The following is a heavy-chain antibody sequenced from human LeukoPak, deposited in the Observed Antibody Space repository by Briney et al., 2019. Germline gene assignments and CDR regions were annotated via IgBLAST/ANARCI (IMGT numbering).Heavy chain of an antibody. Sequence: GASVKVSCKVSGYTLTELSMHWVRQAPGKGLEWMGGFDPEDGETIYAQKFQGRVTMTEDTSTDTAYMELSSLRSEDTAVYYCATAGIVVAPAAAGYMDVWGKGTTVTVSS. J-gene: IGHJ6*03. CDR3: ATAGIVVAPAAAGYMDV. CDR1: GYTLTELS. CDR2: FDPEDGET. D-gene: IGHD2-2*01. V-gene: IGHV1-24*01.